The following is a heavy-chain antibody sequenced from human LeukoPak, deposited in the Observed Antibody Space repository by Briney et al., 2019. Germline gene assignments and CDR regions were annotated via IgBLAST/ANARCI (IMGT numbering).Heavy chain of an antibody. V-gene: IGHV3-74*01. CDR1: GFTLSSYW. J-gene: IGHJ4*02. Sequence: GGSLRLSCAASGFTLSSYWMHWVRQAPGKGLVWVSRIGTDGSTTSYADSVKGRFTISRDNSKNMLHLQMSSLTGGDTALYYCVRRGDASSGWGDHDYWGQGALVTVSS. CDR2: IGTDGSTT. D-gene: IGHD6-19*01. CDR3: VRRGDASSGWGDHDY.